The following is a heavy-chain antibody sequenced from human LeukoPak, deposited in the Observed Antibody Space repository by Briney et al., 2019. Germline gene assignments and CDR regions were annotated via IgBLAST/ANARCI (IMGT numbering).Heavy chain of an antibody. CDR2: IYYSGST. CDR3: ARLLYCFNGVCFNWFDP. Sequence: SETLSLTCTVSGGSISSNSYYWGWIRQPPGKGLEWIGGIYYSGSTYYHPSLKSRVPISVDTSKNQFSLKLSSVTAADTAVYYCARLLYCFNGVCFNWFDPWGQGTLVTVSS. J-gene: IGHJ5*02. V-gene: IGHV4-39*01. CDR1: GGSISSNSYY. D-gene: IGHD2-8*01.